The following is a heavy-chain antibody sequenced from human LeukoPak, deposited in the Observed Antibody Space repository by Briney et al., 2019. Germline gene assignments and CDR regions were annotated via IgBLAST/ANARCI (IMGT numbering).Heavy chain of an antibody. CDR1: GFTFKSYA. V-gene: IGHV3-23*01. Sequence: GGSLRLSCAASGFTFKSYAMSWARQAPGKGLELVSVISGTGGDTRYSDSVRGRFSISRDNYKNTVYLQMNSLRAEDTALYYCAKVIPTSLYSSAWYGRYAMDVWGQGTTVTVSS. J-gene: IGHJ6*02. CDR3: AKVIPTSLYSSAWYGRYAMDV. D-gene: IGHD6-19*01. CDR2: ISGTGGDT.